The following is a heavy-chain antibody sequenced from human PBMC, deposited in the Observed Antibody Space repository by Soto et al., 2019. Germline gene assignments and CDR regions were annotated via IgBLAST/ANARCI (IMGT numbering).Heavy chain of an antibody. D-gene: IGHD2-2*01. J-gene: IGHJ4*02. V-gene: IGHV3-33*01. Sequence: PGGSLRLSCAASGFTFSSYGMHWVRQAPGKGLEWVAVIWYDGSNKYYADSVKGQFTISRDNSKNTLYLQMNSLRAEDTALYYCASRSPALDYWGQGTLVTVSS. CDR1: GFTFSSYG. CDR3: ASRSPALDY. CDR2: IWYDGSNK.